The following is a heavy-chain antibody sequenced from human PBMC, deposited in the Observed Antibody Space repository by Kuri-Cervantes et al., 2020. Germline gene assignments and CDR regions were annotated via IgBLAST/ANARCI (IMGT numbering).Heavy chain of an antibody. CDR2: ISYDGSNK. CDR1: GFTFSSYG. Sequence: GESLKISCAASGFTFSSYGMHWVRQAPGKGLEWVAVISYDGSNKYYADSVKGRFTISRDNSKNTLYLQMNSLRAEDTAVYYCAGDAGATGYYYYGMDVWGQGTTVTVSS. V-gene: IGHV3-30*03. D-gene: IGHD1-26*01. J-gene: IGHJ6*02. CDR3: AGDAGATGYYYYGMDV.